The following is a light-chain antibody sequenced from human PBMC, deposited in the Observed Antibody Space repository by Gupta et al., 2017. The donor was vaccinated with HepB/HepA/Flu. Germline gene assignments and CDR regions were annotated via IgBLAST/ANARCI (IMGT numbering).Light chain of an antibody. CDR2: DNN. V-gene: IGLV1-40*01. Sequence: QSVLTQPPSVSGAPGQRVTISCTGSSSNIGAGYDVHWYQQLPGTAPKLLIYDNNNRPSGVPDLFSGSKSGTSASLAITGLQAEDEADYYCQSYDSSLSGYVVFGGGTKLAVL. CDR1: SSNIGAGYD. CDR3: QSYDSSLSGYVV. J-gene: IGLJ2*01.